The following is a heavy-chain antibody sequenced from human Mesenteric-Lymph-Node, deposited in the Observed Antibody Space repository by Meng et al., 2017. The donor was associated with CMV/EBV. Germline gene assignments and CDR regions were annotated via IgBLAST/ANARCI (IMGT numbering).Heavy chain of an antibody. CDR2: NITIIGIR. V-gene: IGHV1-69*04. CDR1: GGAFSSYD. CDR3: AGGESDSSGWYAIDY. D-gene: IGHD6-19*01. Sequence: SGGAFSSYDIKWVRQAPGPGLEEMGRNITIIGIRKYEQKFEGRVRITADKSTSTAYMELSSLRSEDTAVYYCAGGESDSSGWYAIDYWGQGTLVTVSS. J-gene: IGHJ4*02.